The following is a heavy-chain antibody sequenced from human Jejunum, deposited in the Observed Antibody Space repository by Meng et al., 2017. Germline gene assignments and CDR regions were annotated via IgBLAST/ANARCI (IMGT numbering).Heavy chain of an antibody. D-gene: IGHD1-14*01. V-gene: IGHV1-69*01. CDR1: GGIFSTFA. CDR2: IIPLYGTT. J-gene: IGHJ5*02. Sequence: VRRVQAGAEVKKPGSSVKVSCKASGGIFSTFAFNWVRQAPGQGLEWMGVIIPLYGTTKYAQQFQGRVTITADESTTTVYMEVGSLTSEDTAVYYCAKSITASYNWFDPWGQGALVTVPS. CDR3: AKSITASYNWFDP.